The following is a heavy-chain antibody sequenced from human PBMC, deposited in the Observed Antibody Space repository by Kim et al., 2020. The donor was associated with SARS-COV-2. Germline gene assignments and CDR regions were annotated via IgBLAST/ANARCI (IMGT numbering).Heavy chain of an antibody. J-gene: IGHJ5*02. CDR1: GFTFSSYA. Sequence: GGSLRLSCAASGFTFSSYAMHWVRQAPGKGLEWVAVISYDGSNKYYADSVKGRFTISRDNSKNTLYLQMNSLRAEDTAVYYCAREGGFGELPSWGQGTLVTVSS. CDR2: ISYDGSNK. V-gene: IGHV3-30*04. CDR3: AREGGFGELPS. D-gene: IGHD3-10*01.